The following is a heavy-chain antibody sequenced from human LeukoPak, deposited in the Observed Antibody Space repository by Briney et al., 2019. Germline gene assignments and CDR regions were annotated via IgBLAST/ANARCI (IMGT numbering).Heavy chain of an antibody. CDR1: GFSFSSYS. CDR2: ISGGGGST. CDR3: AKSLSSGWAFDI. D-gene: IGHD3-22*01. Sequence: PGGSLRLSCAASGFSFSSYSMNWVRQAPGKGLEWVSAISGGGGSTYYADSVKGRFTISRDNSKNTLYLQMNSLRAEDTAVYYCAKSLSSGWAFDIWGQGTMVTVSS. J-gene: IGHJ3*02. V-gene: IGHV3-23*01.